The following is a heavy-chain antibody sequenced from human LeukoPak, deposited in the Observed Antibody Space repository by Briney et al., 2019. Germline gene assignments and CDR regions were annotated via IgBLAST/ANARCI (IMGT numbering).Heavy chain of an antibody. CDR3: ARGTKLAILTGSNNWFDP. Sequence: ASVKVSCKASGYTFTSYDINWVRQATGQGLEWMGWMYPNSGNTGYAQKFQGRVTMTRNTSISTAYMELSSLRSEDTAVYYCARGTKLAILTGSNNWFDPWGQGTLVTVSS. V-gene: IGHV1-8*01. CDR2: MYPNSGNT. CDR1: GYTFTSYD. D-gene: IGHD3-9*01. J-gene: IGHJ5*02.